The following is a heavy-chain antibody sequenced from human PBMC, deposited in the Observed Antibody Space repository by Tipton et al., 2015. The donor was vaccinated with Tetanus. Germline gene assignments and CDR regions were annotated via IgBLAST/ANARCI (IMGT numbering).Heavy chain of an antibody. CDR2: IYFSGST. CDR1: GGSISSGGYY. J-gene: IGHJ4*02. Sequence: TPSLTCTVSGGSISSGGYYWSWVRQHPGKGLEWIGDIYFSGSTYYNPSLKSRVTISVETSKNQFSLRLKSVTAADTAVYYCARDQARGARGWNYFDYWGQGTLVTVSS. V-gene: IGHV4-31*03. CDR3: ARDQARGARGWNYFDY. D-gene: IGHD1-26*01.